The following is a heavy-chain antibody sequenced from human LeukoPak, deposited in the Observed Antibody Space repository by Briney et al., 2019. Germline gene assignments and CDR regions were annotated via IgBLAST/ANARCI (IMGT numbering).Heavy chain of an antibody. CDR2: IYYSGST. V-gene: IGHV4-39*01. CDR1: GGSISSSSYY. J-gene: IGHJ3*02. D-gene: IGHD3-10*01. CDR3: ARHRLARGRLTAFEI. Sequence: PSETLSLTCTVSGGSISSSSYYWGWIRQPPGKGLEWIGSIYYSGSTYYNPSLKSRVTISLDTSKNQFSLRLSSVTAADTAVYYCARHRLARGRLTAFEIWGQGTMVTVSS.